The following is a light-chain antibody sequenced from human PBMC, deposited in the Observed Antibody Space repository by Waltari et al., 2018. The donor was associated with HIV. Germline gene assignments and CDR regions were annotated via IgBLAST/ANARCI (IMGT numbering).Light chain of an antibody. Sequence: DIQMTQSPSTLSASVGDRVTITCRASQSVNKWLAWFQQKPGKAPKLLIYQASSLGSEVPSRFSGSGSGTEFTLTVNSLQPDDFATYYCQQYISYPFTFDPGTKVDIK. J-gene: IGKJ3*01. V-gene: IGKV1-5*03. CDR1: QSVNKW. CDR2: QAS. CDR3: QQYISYPFT.